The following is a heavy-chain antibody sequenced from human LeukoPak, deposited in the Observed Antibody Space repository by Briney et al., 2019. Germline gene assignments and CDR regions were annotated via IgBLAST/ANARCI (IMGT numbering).Heavy chain of an antibody. CDR1: GGTSSSYA. J-gene: IGHJ5*02. CDR2: IIPIFGTA. CDR3: ARAKAGNYYDSSGYYPPVDP. V-gene: IGHV1-69*05. Sequence: ASVKVSCKASGGTSSSYAISWVRQAPGQGLEWMGGIIPIFGTANYAQKFQGRVTITTDESTSTAYMELSSLRSEDTAVYYCARAKAGNYYDSSGYYPPVDPWGQGTLVTVSS. D-gene: IGHD3-22*01.